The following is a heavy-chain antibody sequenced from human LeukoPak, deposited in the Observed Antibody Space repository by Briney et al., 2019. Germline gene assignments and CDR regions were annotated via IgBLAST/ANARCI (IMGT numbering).Heavy chain of an antibody. CDR1: GFTFSSYA. Sequence: GGSLRLSCSASGFTFSSYAMHWVRQAPGKGLEWVSYISSSGTTIYYADSVKGRFTISRDNAKNSLYLQMNSLRAEDTAVYYCARDALWSTFGMDVWGKGTTVTVSS. V-gene: IGHV3-48*03. J-gene: IGHJ6*04. D-gene: IGHD3-10*01. CDR2: ISSSGTTI. CDR3: ARDALWSTFGMDV.